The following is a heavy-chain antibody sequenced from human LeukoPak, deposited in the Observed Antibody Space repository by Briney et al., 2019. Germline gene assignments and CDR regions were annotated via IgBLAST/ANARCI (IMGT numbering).Heavy chain of an antibody. Sequence: NTSETLSLTCTVSGGSISSYYWSWIRQPPGKGLEWIGYIYTSGSTNYNPSLKSRVTISVDTSKNRFSLKLSSVTAADTAVYYCARLYCSSTSCHLGVDYWGQGTLVTVSS. CDR3: ARLYCSSTSCHLGVDY. V-gene: IGHV4-4*09. J-gene: IGHJ4*02. CDR1: GGSISSYY. CDR2: IYTSGST. D-gene: IGHD2-2*01.